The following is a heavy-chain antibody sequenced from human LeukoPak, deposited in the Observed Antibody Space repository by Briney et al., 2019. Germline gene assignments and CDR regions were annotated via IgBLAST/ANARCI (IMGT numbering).Heavy chain of an antibody. Sequence: GGSLRLSCAASGFTFSSYSMNWVRHTPGKGLQWVSYISSSGTTIYYADSVKGRFTISRDNVKNSLYLQMDSLRDEDTAIYYCARMDRGAYNSPYYFDYWGQVTLVTVSS. J-gene: IGHJ4*02. D-gene: IGHD5-24*01. CDR1: GFTFSSYS. V-gene: IGHV3-48*02. CDR3: ARMDRGAYNSPYYFDY. CDR2: ISSSGTTI.